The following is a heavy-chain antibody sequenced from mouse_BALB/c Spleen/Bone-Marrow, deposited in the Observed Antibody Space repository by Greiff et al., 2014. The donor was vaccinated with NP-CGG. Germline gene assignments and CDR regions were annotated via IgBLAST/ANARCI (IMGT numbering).Heavy chain of an antibody. CDR1: GFNIKDTY. D-gene: IGHD1-1*01. V-gene: IGHV14-3*02. J-gene: IGHJ4*01. CDR3: ARYRYYGSSYAMDY. Sequence: EVKLMESGAELVKPGASVKLPCTASGFNIKDTYMFWVKQRPDQGLEWIGRIDPAIINTKYDPKFQGKATIAADTSSNTAYLQLSSLTSEDTAVYYCARYRYYGSSYAMDYWGQGTSVTVSS. CDR2: IDPAIINT.